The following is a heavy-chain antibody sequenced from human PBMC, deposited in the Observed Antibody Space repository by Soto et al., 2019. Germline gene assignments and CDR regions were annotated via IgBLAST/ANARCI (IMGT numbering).Heavy chain of an antibody. CDR2: IYYSWIT. D-gene: IGHD6-6*01. J-gene: IGHJ5*02. CDR3: ARHRARNWFDP. CDR1: GGSISSSSYY. V-gene: IGHV4-39*01. Sequence: ETLSLTCLVSGGSISSSSYYGGWIRQPPGKGLEWIGSIYYSWITYYNPSLKSRVTISVDTSKNQFSRKLSSVTAEDTAVFYCARHRARNWFDPWGQGTLVTVYS.